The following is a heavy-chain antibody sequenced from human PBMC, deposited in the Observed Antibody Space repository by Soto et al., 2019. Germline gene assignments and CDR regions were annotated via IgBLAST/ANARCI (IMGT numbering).Heavy chain of an antibody. J-gene: IGHJ4*02. CDR1: GFTFSNYW. V-gene: IGHV3-74*01. CDR3: ARGYPNYSNFAY. CDR2: INNDGSDP. Sequence: EVQLVESGGGLFQPEGSLRLSCEASGFTFSNYWMHWVRQAPGKGLVWVSRINNDGSDPIYADSVKGRFTISRDNAKNTVYLHMNTLRAEDTAVYYCARGYPNYSNFAYWGQGSLVTVSS. D-gene: IGHD2-21*01.